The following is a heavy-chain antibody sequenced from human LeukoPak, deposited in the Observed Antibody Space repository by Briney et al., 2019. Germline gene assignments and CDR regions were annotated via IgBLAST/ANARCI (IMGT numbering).Heavy chain of an antibody. CDR2: MYTSGST. J-gene: IGHJ5*02. Sequence: SGTLSLTCTVSGDSISSYYWSWIRQPAGKGLDWIGHMYTSGSTNYNPSLKSRVTMSVDTSKNQLSLKVRSATAADTAVYYCARLRVVVGTRGPQWFDPWGQGTLVTVSS. V-gene: IGHV4-4*07. CDR3: ARLRVVVGTRGPQWFDP. D-gene: IGHD1-1*01. CDR1: GDSISSYY.